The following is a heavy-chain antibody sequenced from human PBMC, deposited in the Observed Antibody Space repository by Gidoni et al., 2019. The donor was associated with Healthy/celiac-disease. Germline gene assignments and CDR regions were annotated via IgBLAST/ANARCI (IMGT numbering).Heavy chain of an antibody. CDR3: AHRRAPWGTVTTFGAFDI. CDR1: RFSLSTSGVG. V-gene: IGHV2-5*02. Sequence: QITLKESGPTLVKPTQTLTLTCTVARFSLSTSGVGVGWIRQPPGKALEWLALIYWDDDKRYSPSLKSRLAITKDTSKNQVVLTMTNMDPVDTATYYCAHRRAPWGTVTTFGAFDIWGQGTMVTVSS. J-gene: IGHJ3*02. CDR2: IYWDDDK. D-gene: IGHD4-17*01.